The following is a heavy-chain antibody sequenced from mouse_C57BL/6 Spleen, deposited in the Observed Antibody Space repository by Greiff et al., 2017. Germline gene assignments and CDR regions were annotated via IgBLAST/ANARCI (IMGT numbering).Heavy chain of an antibody. J-gene: IGHJ4*01. CDR2: IDPSDSET. Sequence: QVQLQQPGAELVRPGSSVKLSCKASGYTFTSYWMHWVKQRPIQGLEWIGNIDPSDSETHYNQKFKDKATLTVDKSSSTAYMQLSSLTSEDSAFYYCARYPSRGAMDYWGQGTSVTVSS. CDR1: GYTFTSYW. V-gene: IGHV1-52*01. CDR3: ARYPSRGAMDY.